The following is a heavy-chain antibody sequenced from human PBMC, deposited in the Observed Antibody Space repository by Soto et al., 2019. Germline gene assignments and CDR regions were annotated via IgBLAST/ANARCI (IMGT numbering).Heavy chain of an antibody. CDR1: GGSISSGDYY. CDR3: ATMGTPVTGLYYFDY. J-gene: IGHJ4*02. V-gene: IGHV4-30-4*08. CDR2: IYYSGST. Sequence: PSETLSLTCTVSGGSISSGDYYWSWIRQHPGKGLEWIGYIYYSGSTYYNPSLKSRVTISVDTSKNQFSLDLSSVTAADTAVYYCATMGTPVTGLYYFDYWGQGTLVTVSS. D-gene: IGHD4-17*01.